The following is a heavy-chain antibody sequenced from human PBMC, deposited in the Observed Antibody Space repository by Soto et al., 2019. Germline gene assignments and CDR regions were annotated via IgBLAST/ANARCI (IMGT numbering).Heavy chain of an antibody. Sequence: PSETLALTCTVSGASISGFYGSWIRKSAGKGLEWIGRIYATGTTDYNPSLKSRVMMSVDTSKKQFSRKLRSVTAADTAVYYCVRDGTKTLRDWFAPWGQGISVTFFS. CDR3: VRDGTKTLRDWFAP. CDR2: IYATGTT. V-gene: IGHV4-4*07. CDR1: GASISGFY. D-gene: IGHD1-1*01. J-gene: IGHJ5*02.